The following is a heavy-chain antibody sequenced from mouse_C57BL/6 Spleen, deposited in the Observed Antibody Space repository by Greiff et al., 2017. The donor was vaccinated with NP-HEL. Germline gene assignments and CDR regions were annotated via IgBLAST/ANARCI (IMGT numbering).Heavy chain of an antibody. CDR2: IDPSDSYT. CDR1: GYTFTSYW. J-gene: IGHJ2*01. D-gene: IGHD3-3*01. Sequence: QVQLKQSGAELVMPGASVKLSCKASGYTFTSYWMHWVKQRPGQGLEWIGEIDPSDSYTNYNQKFKGKSTLTVDKSSSTAYMQLSRLTSEDSAVYYCARWGSTRVDYWGQGTTLTVSS. V-gene: IGHV1-69*01. CDR3: ARWGSTRVDY.